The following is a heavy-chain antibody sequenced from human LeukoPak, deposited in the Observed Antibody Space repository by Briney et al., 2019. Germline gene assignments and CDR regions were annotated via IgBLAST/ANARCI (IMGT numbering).Heavy chain of an antibody. J-gene: IGHJ6*03. CDR3: ARAVATPYYYGSGERGRDYYYYMDV. D-gene: IGHD3-10*01. CDR1: GGTFSSYA. CDR2: IIPIFGTA. V-gene: IGHV1-69*13. Sequence: SVKVSCKASGGTFSSYAISWVRQAPGQGLEWMGGIIPIFGTANYAQKFQGRVTITADESTSTAYMELSSLRSEDTAVYYCARAVATPYYYGSGERGRDYYYYMDVWGKGTTVTVSS.